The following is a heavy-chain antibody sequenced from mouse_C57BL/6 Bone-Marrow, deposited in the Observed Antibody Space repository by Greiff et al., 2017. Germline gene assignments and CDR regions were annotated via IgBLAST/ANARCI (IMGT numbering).Heavy chain of an antibody. V-gene: IGHV5-9-1*02. D-gene: IGHD2-12*01. CDR2: ISSGGDYI. CDR3: TRRCYPFAY. Sequence: EVQLMESGEGLVKPGGSLKLSCAASGFTFSSYAMSWVRQTPEKRLEWVAYISSGGDYIYYADTVNGRFTISIDTDRNTLSLQMSSVKSEDTAMYYCTRRCYPFAYWGQGTLVTVSA. J-gene: IGHJ3*01. CDR1: GFTFSSYA.